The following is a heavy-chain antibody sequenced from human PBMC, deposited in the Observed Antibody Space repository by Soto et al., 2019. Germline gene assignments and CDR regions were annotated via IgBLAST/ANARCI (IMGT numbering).Heavy chain of an antibody. V-gene: IGHV3-11*01. CDR2: ITSSGDTI. CDR1: GFTFSDYY. D-gene: IGHD2-2*01. J-gene: IGHJ4*02. CDR3: ARARAFCGPTGCYLFSGFDY. Sequence: QVHLVESGGGLVKPGGSLRLSCAASGFTFSDYYMSWIRQAPGKGLEWLSHITSSGDTIHYADSVKGRLTISRDNANNSLYLQMNSLRAEDTAVYYCARARAFCGPTGCYLFSGFDYWGQGTLVTVSS.